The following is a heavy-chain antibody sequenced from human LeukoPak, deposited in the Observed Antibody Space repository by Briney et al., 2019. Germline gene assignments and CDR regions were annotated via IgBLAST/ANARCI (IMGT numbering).Heavy chain of an antibody. Sequence: SEILSLTCTVSGGSISSYYWSWIRQPPGKGPEWIGYIYYSGSTNYNPSLKSRVTISVDTSKNQFSLKLSSVTAADTAVYYCAGQGAPLWFGESNWFDPWGQGTLVTVSS. CDR2: IYYSGST. CDR1: GGSISSYY. V-gene: IGHV4-59*08. J-gene: IGHJ5*02. D-gene: IGHD3-10*01. CDR3: AGQGAPLWFGESNWFDP.